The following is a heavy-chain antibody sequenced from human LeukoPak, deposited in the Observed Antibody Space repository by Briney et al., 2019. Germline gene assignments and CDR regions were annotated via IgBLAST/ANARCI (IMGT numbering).Heavy chain of an antibody. D-gene: IGHD6-13*01. V-gene: IGHV4-59*01. CDR3: ASHGIAAAGFAEYFQH. J-gene: IGHJ1*01. Sequence: PSETLSLTCTVSGGSISSYYWSWIRQPPGKGLEWIGYICYSGSTNYNPSLKSRVTISVDTSKNQLSLKLSSVTAADTAVYYCASHGIAAAGFAEYFQHWGQGTLVTVSS. CDR2: ICYSGST. CDR1: GGSISSYY.